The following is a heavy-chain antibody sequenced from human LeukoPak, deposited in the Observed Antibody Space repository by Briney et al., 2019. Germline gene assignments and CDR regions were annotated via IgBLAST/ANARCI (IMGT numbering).Heavy chain of an antibody. CDR2: INPNSGGT. Sequence: ASVKVSCKASGYTFTGYYMHWVRQAPGQGLEWMGWINPNSGGTNYAQKFQGRVTMTRDTSITTAYIELSRLRFDDTAVYYCATLAVFHTQGIDSWGQGTLITVSS. J-gene: IGHJ4*02. D-gene: IGHD2-15*01. CDR3: ATLAVFHTQGIDS. V-gene: IGHV1-2*02. CDR1: GYTFTGYY.